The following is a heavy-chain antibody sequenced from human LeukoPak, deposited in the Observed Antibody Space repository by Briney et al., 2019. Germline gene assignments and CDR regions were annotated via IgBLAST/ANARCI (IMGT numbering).Heavy chain of an antibody. J-gene: IGHJ4*02. D-gene: IGHD2-15*01. V-gene: IGHV3-23*01. CDR2: ISGSGGST. CDR1: GFTFSSYA. Sequence: SGGSLRLSCAASGFTFSSYAMSWLRQAPGKGLEWVSAISGSGGSTYYADSVKGRFTISRDNSKNTLYLQMNSLRAEDTAVYYCAKASLGYCSGGSCSPYDYWGQGTLVTVSS. CDR3: AKASLGYCSGGSCSPYDY.